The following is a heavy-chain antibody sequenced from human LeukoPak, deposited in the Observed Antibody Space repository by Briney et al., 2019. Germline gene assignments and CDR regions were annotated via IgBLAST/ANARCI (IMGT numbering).Heavy chain of an antibody. CDR1: GYSISSGYY. D-gene: IGHD3-22*01. J-gene: IGHJ5*02. V-gene: IGHV4-38-2*01. CDR2: IYHSGST. Sequence: SETLSLTCAVSGYSISSGYYWGWIRQPPGKGLEWIGSIYHSGSTYYNPSLKSRVTISVDTSKNQFSLKLSSVTAADTAVYYCARVITSTGGWFDPWGQGTLVTVSS. CDR3: ARVITSTGGWFDP.